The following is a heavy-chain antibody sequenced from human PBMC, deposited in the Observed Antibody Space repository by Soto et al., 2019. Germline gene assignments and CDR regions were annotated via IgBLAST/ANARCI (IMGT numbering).Heavy chain of an antibody. J-gene: IGHJ4*02. CDR2: MNPSGGST. V-gene: IGHV1-46*03. CDR3: ARAPGGGIAAAFFDY. Sequence: GASVKVSCKASGYAFTSYDINWVRQATGQGLEWMGRMNPSGGSTSYAQKFQGRVTMTRDTSTSTVYMELSSLRSEDTAVYYCARAPGGGIAAAFFDYWGQGTLVTVSS. D-gene: IGHD6-13*01. CDR1: GYAFTSYD.